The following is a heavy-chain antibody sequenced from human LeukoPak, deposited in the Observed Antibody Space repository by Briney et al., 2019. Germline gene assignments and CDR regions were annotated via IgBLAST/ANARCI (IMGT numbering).Heavy chain of an antibody. V-gene: IGHV3-13*01. Sequence: GGSLRLSCAASGFTFSSYNMHWVRQVIGKSLEWVSTVATAGDTYYPDSVKGRFTISRENVKNSLYLQMSSLRAEDTAVYFCARGRSSGHYLFDYWGQGTLVTVSS. CDR2: VATAGDT. CDR3: ARGRSSGHYLFDY. D-gene: IGHD3-22*01. CDR1: GFTFSSYN. J-gene: IGHJ4*02.